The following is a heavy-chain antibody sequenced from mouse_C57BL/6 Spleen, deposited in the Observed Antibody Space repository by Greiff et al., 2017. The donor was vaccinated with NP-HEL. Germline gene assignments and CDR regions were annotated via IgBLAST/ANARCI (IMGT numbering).Heavy chain of an antibody. D-gene: IGHD3-3*01. CDR2: ISSGSSTI. V-gene: IGHV5-17*01. Sequence: EVMLVESGGGLVKPGGSLKLSCAASGFTFSDYGMHWVRQAPEKGLEWVAYISSGSSTIYYADTVKGRFTISRDNAKNTLFLQMTSLRSEDTAMYYGARRGTEWYFDVWGTGTTVTVSS. J-gene: IGHJ1*03. CDR1: GFTFSDYG. CDR3: ARRGTEWYFDV.